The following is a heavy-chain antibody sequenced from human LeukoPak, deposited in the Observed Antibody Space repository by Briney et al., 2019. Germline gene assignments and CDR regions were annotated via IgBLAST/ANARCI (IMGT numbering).Heavy chain of an antibody. J-gene: IGHJ4*02. CDR1: GYTFTGYY. CDR3: ASYYDSSGYSGFDY. D-gene: IGHD3-22*01. Sequence: ASVKVSCKASGYTFTGYYMHWVRQAPGQGLEWMGWINPNSGGTNYAQKFQGRVTMTRDTSISTAYMELSRLRSDDTAVYYCASYYDSSGYSGFDYWGQGTLVTVSS. V-gene: IGHV1-2*02. CDR2: INPNSGGT.